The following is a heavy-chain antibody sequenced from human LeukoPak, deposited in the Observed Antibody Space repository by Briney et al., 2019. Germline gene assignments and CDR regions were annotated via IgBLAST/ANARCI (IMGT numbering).Heavy chain of an antibody. J-gene: IGHJ4*02. Sequence: SETLSLTCTVSGGSISSGGYYWSWIRQPPGKGLEWIGYIYHSGSTYYNPSLKSRVTISVDRSKNQFSLKLSSVAAADTAVYYCARMTVVEWWFFDYWGQGTLVTVSS. CDR1: GGSISSGGYY. CDR3: ARMTVVEWWFFDY. V-gene: IGHV4-30-2*02. D-gene: IGHD2-15*01. CDR2: IYHSGST.